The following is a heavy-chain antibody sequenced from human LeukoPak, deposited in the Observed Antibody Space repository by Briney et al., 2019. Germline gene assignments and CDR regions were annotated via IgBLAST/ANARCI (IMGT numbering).Heavy chain of an antibody. CDR2: ISSSSTTM. CDR3: ATENGSYSGTCFDF. J-gene: IGHJ4*02. Sequence: PGGSLRLSCAASGFTFSNYNMNWVRQAPGKGLQWVSYISSSSTTMYYADSVRDRFTISRDNAKNALYLQMKSLRAEDTAVYYCATENGSYSGTCFDFWGQGTLVTVSS. D-gene: IGHD1-26*01. CDR1: GFTFSNYN. V-gene: IGHV3-48*01.